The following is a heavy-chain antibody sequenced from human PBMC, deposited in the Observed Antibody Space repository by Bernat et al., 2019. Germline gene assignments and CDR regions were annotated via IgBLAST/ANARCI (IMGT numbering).Heavy chain of an antibody. CDR3: AREVVRGVIGWFDP. CDR1: GFTFSSYW. CDR2: IKQDGSEK. Sequence: EVQLVESGGGLVQPGGSLRLSCAASGFTFSSYWMSWVRQALGKGLEWVANIKQDGSEKYYVDSVKGRFTISRDNAKNSLYLQMNSLRAGDTAVYYCAREVVRGVIGWFDPWGQGTLVTVSS. V-gene: IGHV3-7*04. D-gene: IGHD3-10*01. J-gene: IGHJ5*02.